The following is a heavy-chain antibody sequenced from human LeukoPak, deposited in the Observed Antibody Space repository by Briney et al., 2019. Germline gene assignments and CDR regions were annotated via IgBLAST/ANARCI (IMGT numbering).Heavy chain of an antibody. CDR2: INHSGST. Sequence: SETLSLTCAVYGGSFSGYYWSWIRQPPGKGLEWIGEINHSGSTNYNPSLKSRVTISVDTSKNQFSLKLSSVTAADTAVYYCARQQKDIVVVPAGETKFDYWGQGTLVTVPS. CDR3: ARQQKDIVVVPAGETKFDY. V-gene: IGHV4-34*01. CDR1: GGSFSGYY. D-gene: IGHD2-2*01. J-gene: IGHJ4*02.